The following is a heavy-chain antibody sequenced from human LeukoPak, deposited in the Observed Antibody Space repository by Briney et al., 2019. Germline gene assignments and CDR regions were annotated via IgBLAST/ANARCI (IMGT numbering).Heavy chain of an antibody. CDR1: GFIFSSYS. V-gene: IGHV3-48*01. Sequence: PGGSLRLSCATSGFIFSSYSMNWVRQAPGKGLEWVSYISSSSRTIYYADSAKGRFTISRDSAKNSLYLQMNSLRAEDTAVYYCARDPLGRIAATNWFDPWGQGTLVTVSS. J-gene: IGHJ5*02. CDR2: ISSSSRTI. CDR3: ARDPLGRIAATNWFDP. D-gene: IGHD6-13*01.